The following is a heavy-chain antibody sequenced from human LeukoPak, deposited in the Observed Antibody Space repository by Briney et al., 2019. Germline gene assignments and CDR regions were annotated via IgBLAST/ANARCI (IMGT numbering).Heavy chain of an antibody. J-gene: IGHJ4*02. Sequence: PSETLSLTCAVYGGSFSGYYWSWIRQPPGKGLEWIGEINHSGSTNYNPSLKSRVTISVDTSKNQFSLKLSSVTAADTAVYYCARLPTYYYGSGSYYIDYWGQGTLVTVSS. CDR1: GGSFSGYY. CDR3: ARLPTYYYGSGSYYIDY. D-gene: IGHD3-10*01. V-gene: IGHV4-34*01. CDR2: INHSGST.